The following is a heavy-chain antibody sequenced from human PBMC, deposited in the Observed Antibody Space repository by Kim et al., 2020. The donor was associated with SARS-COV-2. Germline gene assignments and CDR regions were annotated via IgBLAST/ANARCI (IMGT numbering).Heavy chain of an antibody. V-gene: IGHV3-66*02. CDR2: IHDDGSA. J-gene: IGHJ4*02. CDR1: GFTFHRYY. CDR3: VRARRGGLATYYFDY. D-gene: IGHD3-16*01. Sequence: GGSLRLSCAASGFTFHRYYMAWVRQAPGKGLEWVSVIHDDGSAISEDSLKGRFTSSRDNSKTTLYLQMNSLKIDDTAVYYCVRARRGGLATYYFDYWGQGTLVTVS.